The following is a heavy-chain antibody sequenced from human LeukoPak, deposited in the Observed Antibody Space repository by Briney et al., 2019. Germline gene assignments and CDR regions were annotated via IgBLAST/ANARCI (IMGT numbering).Heavy chain of an antibody. J-gene: IGHJ3*02. CDR1: GGSISSGGYY. V-gene: IGHV4-31*03. CDR3: ARGHVDTAMVHAFDI. CDR2: IYYSGST. Sequence: PSETLSLTCTVSGGSISSGGYYWSWIRQHPGTGLEWIGYIYYSGSTYYNPSLKSRVTISVDTSKNQFSLELSSVTAADTAVYYCARGHVDTAMVHAFDIWGQGTMVTVSS. D-gene: IGHD5-18*01.